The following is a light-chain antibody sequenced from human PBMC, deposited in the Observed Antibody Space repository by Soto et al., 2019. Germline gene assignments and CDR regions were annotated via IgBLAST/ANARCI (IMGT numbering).Light chain of an antibody. CDR1: QSLLHSNGYNY. J-gene: IGKJ2*02. V-gene: IGKV2-28*01. CDR3: MQALQTPCT. Sequence: EIVMTQSPLSLPVTPGEPSSISCRSSQSLLHSNGYNYLDWYLQKPGQSPKLLIYLGSNRASGVPDRFSGSGSGTDFTLKISRVEAEDVGVYYCMQALQTPCTFGQGTKLEIK. CDR2: LGS.